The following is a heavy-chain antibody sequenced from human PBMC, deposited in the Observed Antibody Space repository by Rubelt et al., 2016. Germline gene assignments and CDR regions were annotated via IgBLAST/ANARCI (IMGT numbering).Heavy chain of an antibody. J-gene: IGHJ5*02. CDR3: AKGTERWLQFLLNWFDP. Sequence: VQLLESGGGLVQPGGSLRLSCAASGFTFSSYGMHWVRQAPGKGLEWVAFIRYDGSNKYYADSVKGRFTISRDNSKNTLYLQMNSLRAEDTAVYYCAKGTERWLQFLLNWFDPWGQGTLVTVSS. CDR1: GFTFSSYG. CDR2: IRYDGSNK. D-gene: IGHD5-24*01. V-gene: IGHV3-30*02.